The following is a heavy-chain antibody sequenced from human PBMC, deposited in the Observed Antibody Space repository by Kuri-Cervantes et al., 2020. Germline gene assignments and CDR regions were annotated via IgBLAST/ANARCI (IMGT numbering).Heavy chain of an antibody. CDR3: ARDYFGDYYFDY. CDR2: ISGSSGYI. V-gene: IGHV3-21*01. D-gene: IGHD4-17*01. J-gene: IGHJ4*02. Sequence: LSLTCAASGFTFSSFAMSWVRQAPGKGLEWVSSISGSSGYIYYADSLKGRFTISRDNAKNSLYLQINSLRAEDTAVYYCARDYFGDYYFDYWGQGTLVTVSS. CDR1: GFTFSSFA.